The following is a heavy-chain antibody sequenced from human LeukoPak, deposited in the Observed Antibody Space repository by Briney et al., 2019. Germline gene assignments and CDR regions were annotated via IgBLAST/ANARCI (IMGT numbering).Heavy chain of an antibody. V-gene: IGHV4-59*01. CDR1: GGSFSTYY. Sequence: PSETLSLTCTVSGGSFSTYYWSWIRQPPGKGLQWIGYIHYSGSTNYNPSLKRRRTISVDTTKNQYSLRRTSVTAADTAVYYCVRTTEGGYTYDYFYYYYIDVWGKGTTVTISS. D-gene: IGHD5-18*01. J-gene: IGHJ6*03. CDR2: IHYSGST. CDR3: VRTTEGGYTYDYFYYYYIDV.